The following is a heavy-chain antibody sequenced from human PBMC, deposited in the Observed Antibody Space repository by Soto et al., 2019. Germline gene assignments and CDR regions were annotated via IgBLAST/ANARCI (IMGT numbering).Heavy chain of an antibody. J-gene: IGHJ1*01. Sequence: PSQTLSLTCAISGDSVSSNSAAWNWIRQSPSRGLEWLGRTYYRSKWYNDYAVSVESRITINPDTSKNQFSLQLNSVTPEDTAVYYCARASLGYCSGGSCYFKYFQHWGQGTLVTVSS. CDR2: TYYRSKWYN. CDR1: GDSVSSNSAA. D-gene: IGHD2-15*01. CDR3: ARASLGYCSGGSCYFKYFQH. V-gene: IGHV6-1*01.